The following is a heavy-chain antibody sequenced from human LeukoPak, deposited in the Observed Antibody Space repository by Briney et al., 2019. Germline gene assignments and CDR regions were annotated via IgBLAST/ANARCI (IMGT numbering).Heavy chain of an antibody. Sequence: SETLSLTCTVSGGSISSYYWSWIRQPPGKGLEWIGYIYYSGSTNYNPSLKSRVTISVDTSKNQFSLKLSSVTAADTAVYYCARSNYDSSGYDYWGQGTLVTVSS. D-gene: IGHD3-22*01. CDR3: ARSNYDSSGYDY. CDR2: IYYSGST. CDR1: GGSISSYY. V-gene: IGHV4-59*01. J-gene: IGHJ4*02.